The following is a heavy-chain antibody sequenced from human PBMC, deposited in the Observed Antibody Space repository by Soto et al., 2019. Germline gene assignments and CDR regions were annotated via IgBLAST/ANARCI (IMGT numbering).Heavy chain of an antibody. CDR3: AHRQFTFGGDISADY. CDR1: GFSLSTSGVG. Sequence: QITLKESGPTLMKPTQTLTLTCTFSGFSLSTSGVGVGWIRQPPGKALEWLALIYWDDDKRYSPSLKSRLTIIKDTPKNQVVLTMANMDPVATATYYCAHRQFTFGGDISADYWGQGTLVTVSS. V-gene: IGHV2-5*02. CDR2: IYWDDDK. D-gene: IGHD3-16*02. J-gene: IGHJ4*02.